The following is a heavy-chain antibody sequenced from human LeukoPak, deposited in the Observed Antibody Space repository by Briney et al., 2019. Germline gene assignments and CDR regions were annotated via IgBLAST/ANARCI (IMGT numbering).Heavy chain of an antibody. CDR2: IRHDGSNK. D-gene: IGHD3-10*01. J-gene: IGHJ2*01. V-gene: IGHV3-30*02. Sequence: GGSLRLSCAASGFTFSSYGMHWVRQAPGKGLEWVAFIRHDGSNKYYADSVKGRFTISRDNSKTSLFLQMNSLTPEDTAVYFCAKRVADPSWYFDLWGRGTLVSVSS. CDR3: AKRVADPSWYFDL. CDR1: GFTFSSYG.